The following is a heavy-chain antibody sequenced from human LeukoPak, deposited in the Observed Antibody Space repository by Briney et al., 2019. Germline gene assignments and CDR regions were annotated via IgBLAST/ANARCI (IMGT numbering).Heavy chain of an antibody. CDR2: IYSIGST. Sequence: SETLSLTCTVSGGSISSYFWNWIRQSPGKGLEWIAYIYSIGSTNSNPSLKSRVTISVDTSKNQFSLKLSSVTAADTAVYYCARAHYYDSSGYSNWFDPWGQGTLVTVSS. D-gene: IGHD3-22*01. J-gene: IGHJ5*02. CDR1: GGSISSYF. V-gene: IGHV4-59*12. CDR3: ARAHYYDSSGYSNWFDP.